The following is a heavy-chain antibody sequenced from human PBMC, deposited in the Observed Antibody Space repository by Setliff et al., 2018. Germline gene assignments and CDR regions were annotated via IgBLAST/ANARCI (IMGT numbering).Heavy chain of an antibody. J-gene: IGHJ4*02. D-gene: IGHD3-16*01. CDR2: IWNDGSSK. V-gene: IGHV3-33*01. Sequence: PGGSLRLSCVASGFTFSNYGMHWVRQAPGKGLEWVALIWNDGSSKFYGDSVKGRFTISRDNSKNTLYLQMDSLRAEDTAVYYCARDGGEYWGQGTRFTVSS. CDR3: ARDGGEY. CDR1: GFTFSNYG.